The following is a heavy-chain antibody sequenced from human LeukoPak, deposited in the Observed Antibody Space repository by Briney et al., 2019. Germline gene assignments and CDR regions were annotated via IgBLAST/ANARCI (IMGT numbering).Heavy chain of an antibody. D-gene: IGHD4-17*01. Sequence: GGSLRLSCAAPGFTFSSYAMSWARQAPGKGLEWVSAISGSGGSTYYADSVKGRFTISRDNSKNTLYLQMNSLRAEDTAVYYCAIRQTTVTFSSDYWGQGTLVTVSS. V-gene: IGHV3-23*01. CDR3: AIRQTTVTFSSDY. J-gene: IGHJ4*02. CDR2: ISGSGGST. CDR1: GFTFSSYA.